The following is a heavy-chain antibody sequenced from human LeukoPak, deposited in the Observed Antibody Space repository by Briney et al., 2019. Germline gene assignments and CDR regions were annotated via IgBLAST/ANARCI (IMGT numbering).Heavy chain of an antibody. CDR2: MNPSSGTI. V-gene: IGHV1-8*02. CDR3: ARGGIAVAGTPPKGYYYYYYMDV. J-gene: IGHJ6*03. Sequence: ASVKVSCKASGYTFTSYGISWVRQAPGQGLEWMGWMNPSSGTIGYAQKFQGRVTMTRDMSTSTVYMELSSLRSEDTAVYYCARGGIAVAGTPPKGYYYYYYMDVWGKGTTVTVPS. D-gene: IGHD6-19*01. CDR1: GYTFTSYG.